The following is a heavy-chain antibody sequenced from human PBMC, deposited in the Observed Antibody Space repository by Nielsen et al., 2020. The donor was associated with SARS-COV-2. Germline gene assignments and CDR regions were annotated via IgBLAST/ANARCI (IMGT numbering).Heavy chain of an antibody. D-gene: IGHD5-24*01. Sequence: SETLSLTCTVSGVSVSSGSYYWSWVRQPPGKGLEWLGYIYNTGDTNYNPSLKSRVTISVDTSKNHFSLKLDSVTAADTAVYYCVRIDMATISVDYWGRGTLVTVSS. J-gene: IGHJ4*02. CDR3: VRIDMATISVDY. CDR2: IYNTGDT. CDR1: GVSVSSGSYY. V-gene: IGHV4-61*03.